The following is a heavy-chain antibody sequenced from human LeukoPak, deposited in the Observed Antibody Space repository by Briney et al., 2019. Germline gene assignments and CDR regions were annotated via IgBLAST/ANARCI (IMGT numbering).Heavy chain of an antibody. Sequence: GGSLRLSCAASGFTFSSYAMNWVRQAPGKGLEWVSAISGSGGSTYYADSVKGRFTISRDNSKNTLYLQMNSLRAEDTAVYCCATTRYYYDSSGYSNFDYWGQGTLVTVSS. CDR2: ISGSGGST. J-gene: IGHJ4*02. CDR1: GFTFSSYA. CDR3: ATTRYYYDSSGYSNFDY. V-gene: IGHV3-23*01. D-gene: IGHD3-22*01.